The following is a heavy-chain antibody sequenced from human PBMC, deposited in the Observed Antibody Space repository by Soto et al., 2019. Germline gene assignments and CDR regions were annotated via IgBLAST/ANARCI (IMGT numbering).Heavy chain of an antibody. J-gene: IGHJ4*02. CDR2: ISWNSGRI. CDR1: GFTCDDYG. CDR3: ARSGEFSASDYFGF. Sequence: SLRLSCGASGFTCDDYGMHWVRQAPGKGLEWVSSISWNSGRIGYADSVKGRFTISRDNVKNSLYLQMNSLRAEDTALYYCARSGEFSASDYFGFWGQGTLVTVSS. D-gene: IGHD3-10*01. V-gene: IGHV3-9*01.